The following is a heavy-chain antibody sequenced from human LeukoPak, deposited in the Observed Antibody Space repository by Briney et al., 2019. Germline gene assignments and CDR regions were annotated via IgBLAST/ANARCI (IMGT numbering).Heavy chain of an antibody. J-gene: IGHJ4*02. CDR1: GFTFSSYG. CDR2: ISYDGSNK. CDR3: ASLDTAMVGFDY. Sequence: GGSLRLSCAASGFTFSSYGMHWVRQAPGKGLEWVAVISYDGSNKYYADSVKGRFTISRDNVKNSLYLQMNSLRAEDTAVYYCASLDTAMVGFDYWGQGTLVTVSS. V-gene: IGHV3-30*03. D-gene: IGHD5-18*01.